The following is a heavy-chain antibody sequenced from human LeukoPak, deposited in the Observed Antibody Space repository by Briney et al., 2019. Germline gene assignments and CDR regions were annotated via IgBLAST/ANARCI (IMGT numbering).Heavy chain of an antibody. CDR3: ARGVTSIGFDY. J-gene: IGHJ4*02. CDR1: GDSISSSSYY. CDR2: ISYSGST. Sequence: KSSETLSLTCTVSGDSISSSSYYWGWIRQPPGKGLEWIGSISYSGSTYYNPSLKSRVTISVDTSKNQFSLKLSSVTAADTAIYYCARGVTSIGFDYWGQGTLVTVSS. V-gene: IGHV4-39*01. D-gene: IGHD3-10*01.